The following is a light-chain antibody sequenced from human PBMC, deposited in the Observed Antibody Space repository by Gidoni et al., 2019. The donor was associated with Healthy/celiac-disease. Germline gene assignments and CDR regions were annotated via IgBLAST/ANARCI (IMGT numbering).Light chain of an antibody. J-gene: IGKJ4*01. CDR3: QQSYSTPPT. CDR2: AAS. CDR1: QSISSY. Sequence: DIQLTQSPSSLSASVGDRVTITCRASQSISSYLNWYQQKPGKAPKLLIYAASSLQSGVPSRFSGSGSGTDFTLTISSLPPEDFATYYCQQSYSTPPTFXGXTKVEIK. V-gene: IGKV1-39*01.